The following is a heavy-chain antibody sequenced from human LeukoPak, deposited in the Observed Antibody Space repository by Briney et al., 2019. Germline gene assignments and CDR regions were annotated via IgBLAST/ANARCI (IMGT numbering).Heavy chain of an antibody. D-gene: IGHD3-3*01. V-gene: IGHV4-30-4*08. Sequence: PSETLSLTCTVSGGSISSGDYYWSWIRQPPGKGLEWVGNSYYSGSTYYNPSLKSRVTISVDTSKNQFSLKLSSVTAADTAVYYCARVITIFGVAFDYWGQGTLVTVSS. CDR2: SYYSGST. J-gene: IGHJ4*02. CDR1: GGSISSGDYY. CDR3: ARVITIFGVAFDY.